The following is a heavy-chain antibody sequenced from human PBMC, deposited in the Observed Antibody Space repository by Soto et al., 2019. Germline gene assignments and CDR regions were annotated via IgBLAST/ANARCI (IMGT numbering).Heavy chain of an antibody. V-gene: IGHV4-31*03. Sequence: SETLSLTCTVSGGSISSGGYYWSWIRQHPGKGLEWIGYIYYSGSTYYNPSLKSRVTISVDTSKNQFSLKLSSVTAADTAVYYCAGGGTSCSALVGGGSCYVDYWGQGTLVTVSS. CDR1: GGSISSGGYY. CDR3: AGGGTSCSALVGGGSCYVDY. D-gene: IGHD2-15*01. J-gene: IGHJ4*02. CDR2: IYYSGST.